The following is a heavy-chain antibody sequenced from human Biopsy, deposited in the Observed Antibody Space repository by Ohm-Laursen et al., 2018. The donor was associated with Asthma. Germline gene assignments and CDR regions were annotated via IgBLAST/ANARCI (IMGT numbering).Heavy chain of an antibody. CDR1: GFTVSTNG. CDR2: IYYIGST. CDR3: VRGSSSWHHGPFHYYYGLDV. J-gene: IGHJ6*02. V-gene: IGHV4-30-4*01. Sequence: LSCAASGFTVSTNGMSWVRQPPGKGLEWIGYIYYIGSTYYNPSLKGRVAISLDTSKNQFSLKLSSVTAADTAVYYCVRGSSSWHHGPFHYYYGLDVWGQGTTANVSS. D-gene: IGHD6-13*01.